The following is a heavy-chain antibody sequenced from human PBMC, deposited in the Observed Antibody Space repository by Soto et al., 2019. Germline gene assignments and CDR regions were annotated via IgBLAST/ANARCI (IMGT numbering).Heavy chain of an antibody. J-gene: IGHJ4*02. CDR1: GFTFSSYA. Sequence: GGSLRLSCAASGFTFSSYAMSWVRQAPGKGLEWVSAISGSGGSTYYADSVKGRFTISRDNSKNTLYLQMNSLRAEDTAVYYCAKNIGVPKSLYFASYYFDYWGQGTLVTVSS. CDR3: AKNIGVPKSLYFASYYFDY. CDR2: ISGSGGST. V-gene: IGHV3-23*01. D-gene: IGHD3-9*01.